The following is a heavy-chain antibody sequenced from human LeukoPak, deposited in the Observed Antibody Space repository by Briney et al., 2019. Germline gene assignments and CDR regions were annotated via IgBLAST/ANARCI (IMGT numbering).Heavy chain of an antibody. CDR3: AREQTYGDYFDY. Sequence: PGGSLRLPCAASGFTFRSYEMIWVRQAPGKGLEWVSYIDSRGSTISYADSVRGRFTISRDNAKNSLYLQMSSLRAEDTAVYYCAREQTYGDYFDYWGQGTLVTVSS. J-gene: IGHJ4*02. D-gene: IGHD4-17*01. CDR2: IDSRGSTI. CDR1: GFTFRSYE. V-gene: IGHV3-48*03.